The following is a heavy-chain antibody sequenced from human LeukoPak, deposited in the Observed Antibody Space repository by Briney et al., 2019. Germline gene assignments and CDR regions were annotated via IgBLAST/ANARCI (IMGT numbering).Heavy chain of an antibody. V-gene: IGHV1-18*01. Sequence: ASVTVSCKASGYTFTSYGISWVRQAPGQGLESMGWTAAYNGKTNYAQNLQDRVTMTTDSSTSKAYMELRSLRSDHTAVYYRARERHSYYYDSSGYFTNDYWGQGTLVTVSS. CDR2: TAAYNGKT. CDR3: ARERHSYYYDSSGYFTNDY. D-gene: IGHD3-22*01. J-gene: IGHJ4*02. CDR1: GYTFTSYG.